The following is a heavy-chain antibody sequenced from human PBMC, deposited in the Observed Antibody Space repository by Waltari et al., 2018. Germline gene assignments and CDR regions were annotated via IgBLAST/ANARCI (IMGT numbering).Heavy chain of an antibody. V-gene: IGHV3-23*01. CDR3: ANEPLARYYGMDV. CDR2: ISGRGGST. J-gene: IGHJ6*02. CDR1: GFTFSSYA. Sequence: EVQLLESGGGLVQPGGSLRLSCAASGFTFSSYAMSWVRQAPGKGLEWVSAISGRGGSTYYADSVKGRFTSSRDNSKNTLYLQMNSRRAEDTAVYYCANEPLARYYGMDVWGQGTTVTVSS.